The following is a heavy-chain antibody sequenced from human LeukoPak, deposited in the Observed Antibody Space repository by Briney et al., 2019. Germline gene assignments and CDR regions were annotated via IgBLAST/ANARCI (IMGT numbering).Heavy chain of an antibody. V-gene: IGHV4-39*07. CDR1: GGSISSSSYY. CDR3: AREGDEGANDY. CDR2: T. D-gene: IGHD2-21*01. Sequence: PSETLSLTCTVSGGSISSSSYYWGWIRQPPGKGLEWIGSTYYNPSLKSRVTISVDTSKNQFSLKLSSVTAADTAVYYCAREGDEGANDYWGQGTLVTVSS. J-gene: IGHJ4*02.